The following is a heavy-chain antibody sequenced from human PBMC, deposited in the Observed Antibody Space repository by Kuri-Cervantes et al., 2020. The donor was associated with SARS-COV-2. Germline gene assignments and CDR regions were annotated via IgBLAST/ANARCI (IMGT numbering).Heavy chain of an antibody. CDR1: GFTFSNAW. CDR2: IKSKTDGGTT. Sequence: GGSLRLSCAASGFTFSNAWMSWVRQAPGKGLEWVGRIKSKTDGGTTDYAAPVKGRFTISRDDSKSTLYLQMNSLRAEDTAVYYCARVPRSSSQTYWGQGTLVTVSS. J-gene: IGHJ4*02. V-gene: IGHV3-15*01. CDR3: ARVPRSSSQTY. D-gene: IGHD6-6*01.